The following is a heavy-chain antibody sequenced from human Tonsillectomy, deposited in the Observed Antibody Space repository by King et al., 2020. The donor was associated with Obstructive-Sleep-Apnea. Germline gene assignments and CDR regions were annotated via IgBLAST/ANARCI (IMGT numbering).Heavy chain of an antibody. CDR2: IIPILGIA. J-gene: IGHJ2*01. V-gene: IGHV1-69*10. CDR3: ARAKYQLLRAYWYFDL. CDR1: GGTFSSYA. D-gene: IGHD2-2*01. Sequence: LQLVQSGAEVKKPGSSVKVSCKASGGTFSSYAISWVRQAPGQGLEWMGGIIPILGIANYAQKFQGRVTITADKSTSTAYMELSSLRSEDTAVYYCARAKYQLLRAYWYFDLWGRGTLVTVSS.